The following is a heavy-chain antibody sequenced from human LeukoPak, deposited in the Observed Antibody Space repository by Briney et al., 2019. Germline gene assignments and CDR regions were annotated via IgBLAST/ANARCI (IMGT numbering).Heavy chain of an antibody. CDR2: ISGSGGST. CDR1: GFTFSSYA. V-gene: IGHV3-23*01. D-gene: IGHD6-19*01. J-gene: IGHJ4*02. Sequence: GGSLRLSCAASGFTFSSYAMSWVRQAPGKGLEWVSAISGSGGSTYYADSVKGRFTISRDNSKNTLYLQINSLRAEDTAVYYCAKPISSGWYSFDYWGQGTLVTVSS. CDR3: AKPISSGWYSFDY.